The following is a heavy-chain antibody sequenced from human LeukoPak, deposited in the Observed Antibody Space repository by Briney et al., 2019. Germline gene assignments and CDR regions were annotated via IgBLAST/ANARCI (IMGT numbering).Heavy chain of an antibody. CDR1: GGSIISSSYY. D-gene: IGHD3-22*01. CDR2: IYYSGST. CDR3: ARHESTHWYYYDSSGYPDY. J-gene: IGHJ4*02. Sequence: SETLSLTCTVSGGSIISSSYYWGWIRQPPGKGLEWIGNIYYSGSTYYNPSLKSRVTISVDTSKNQFSLKLSSVTAADTAVYYCARHESTHWYYYDSSGYPDYWGQGTLVTVTS. V-gene: IGHV4-39*01.